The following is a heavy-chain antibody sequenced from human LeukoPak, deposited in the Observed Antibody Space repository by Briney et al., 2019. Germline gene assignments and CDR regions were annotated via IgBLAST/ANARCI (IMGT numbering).Heavy chain of an antibody. CDR3: ARPNDAFDI. V-gene: IGHV4-39*01. J-gene: IGHJ3*02. CDR2: IYYSGST. CDR1: GGSNSSSSYY. Sequence: KASETLSLTCTVSGGSNSSSSYYWGWIRQPPGKGLEWIGSIYYSGSTYYNPSLKSRVTISVDTSKNQFSLKLSSVTAADTAVYYCARPNDAFDIWGQGTMVTVSS.